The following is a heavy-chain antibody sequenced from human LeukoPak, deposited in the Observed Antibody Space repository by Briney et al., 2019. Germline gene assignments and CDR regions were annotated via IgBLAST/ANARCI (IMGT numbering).Heavy chain of an antibody. D-gene: IGHD3-10*01. V-gene: IGHV3-9*01. Sequence: GGSLRLSCAASGFTFDDYAMHWVRQAPGKGLEWVSGISWNSGSIGYADSVKGRFTISRDNAKNSLYLQMNSLRAEDTAVYYCAKARRTVLLWFGESKAPDYWGQGTLVTVSS. CDR2: ISWNSGSI. CDR3: AKARRTVLLWFGESKAPDY. CDR1: GFTFDDYA. J-gene: IGHJ4*02.